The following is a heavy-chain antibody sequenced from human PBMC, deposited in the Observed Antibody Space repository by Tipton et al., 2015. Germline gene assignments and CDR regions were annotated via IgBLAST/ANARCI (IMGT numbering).Heavy chain of an antibody. J-gene: IGHJ2*01. CDR3: AKGLYGEHPYRYFDL. CDR2: ISGSGSST. V-gene: IGHV3-23*01. Sequence: SLRLSCAASGFTFSSYAMSWVRQAPGKGLEWVSAISGSGSSTYYADSVKGRFTISRDNSKSTLYLQMNSPRVEDTAVYYCAKGLYGEHPYRYFDLWGRGTLVTVSS. CDR1: GFTFSSYA. D-gene: IGHD4-17*01.